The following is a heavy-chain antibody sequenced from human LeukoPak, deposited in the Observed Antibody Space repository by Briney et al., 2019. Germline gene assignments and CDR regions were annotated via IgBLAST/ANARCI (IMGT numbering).Heavy chain of an antibody. CDR2: IDHRGDT. J-gene: IGHJ4*03. Sequence: PSETLSLTCAVYGGSISGFYYTWIRQPPGKGLEWIAEIDHRGDTNYNPSVKGRVIISIDTSKNQFSLKVKSVTATDTAVYYCARGPTISGTGYFDYWGQGTLVTVSS. CDR3: ARGPTISGTGYFDY. CDR1: GGSISGFY. V-gene: IGHV4-34*01. D-gene: IGHD1-7*01.